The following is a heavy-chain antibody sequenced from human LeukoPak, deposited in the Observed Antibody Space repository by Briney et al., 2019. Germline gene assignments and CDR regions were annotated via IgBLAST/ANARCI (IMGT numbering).Heavy chain of an antibody. D-gene: IGHD5-24*01. CDR1: GYTFTSYA. V-gene: IGHV7-4-1*02. Sequence: ASVKVSCKASGYTFTSYAMNWVRQAPGQGLEWMGWINTNTGNPTCAQGFTGRFVFSLDTSVSTAYLQISSLKAEDTAVYYCAKRRDGYNLWFFDYWGQGTLVTVSS. CDR2: INTNTGNP. J-gene: IGHJ4*02. CDR3: AKRRDGYNLWFFDY.